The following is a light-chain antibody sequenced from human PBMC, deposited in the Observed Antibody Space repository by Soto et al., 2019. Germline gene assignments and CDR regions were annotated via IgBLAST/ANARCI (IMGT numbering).Light chain of an antibody. J-gene: IGKJ4*01. CDR3: QQDNSFPLA. CDR1: QGITSW. Sequence: DIQMTQSPSSVSASVGDRVTITCRASQGITSWLAWYQQKPGKAPKLLINAACSSQIGVPLRFSGSESVTDFTLTISSLQPEDFATDYCQQDNSFPLAFGGGTKVEIK. CDR2: AAC. V-gene: IGKV1-12*01.